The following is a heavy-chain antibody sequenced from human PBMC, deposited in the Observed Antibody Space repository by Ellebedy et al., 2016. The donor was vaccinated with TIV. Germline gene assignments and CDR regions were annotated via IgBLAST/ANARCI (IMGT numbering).Heavy chain of an antibody. CDR3: AREAERWLHVRSFDY. D-gene: IGHD5-24*01. CDR1: GYPFTTYY. CDR2: INPSGGGT. Sequence: ASVKVSCKASGYPFTTYYIHWVRQAPGQGLEWLGLINPSGGGTTYAQKFHGRVTMTRDKSTGTVYMELTSLRSGDTAVYFCAREAERWLHVRSFDYWGQGIVVTVSS. V-gene: IGHV1-46*01. J-gene: IGHJ4*02.